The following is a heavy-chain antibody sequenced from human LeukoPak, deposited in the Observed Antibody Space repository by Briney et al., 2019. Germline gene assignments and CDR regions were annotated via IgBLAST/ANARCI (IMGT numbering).Heavy chain of an antibody. CDR2: IEQDGGET. J-gene: IGHJ6*02. CDR1: GFTFNNYW. CDR3: ARVRQEWQMDV. V-gene: IGHV3-7*01. Sequence: PGGSLRLSCAASGFTFNNYWMTWVRLIPGKGLEWVAKIEQDGGETFYADSVKGRFTISRDNAKKSLYLQMNSLRVGDTAVYYCARVRQEWQMDVWGQGTAVTVSS. D-gene: IGHD3-3*01.